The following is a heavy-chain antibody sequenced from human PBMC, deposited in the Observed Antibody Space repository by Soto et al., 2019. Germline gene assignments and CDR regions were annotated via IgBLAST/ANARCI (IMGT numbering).Heavy chain of an antibody. D-gene: IGHD6-13*01. CDR2: ISYDGSNK. J-gene: IGHJ4*02. V-gene: IGHV3-30*18. Sequence: ESVGGVVQPGRSLRLSCAASGFTFSSYGMHWVRQAPGKGLEWVAVISYDGSNKYYADSVKGRFTISRDNSKNTLYLQMNSLRAEDTAVYYCAKEGSSWYYWGQGTLVTVSS. CDR3: AKEGSSWYY. CDR1: GFTFSSYG.